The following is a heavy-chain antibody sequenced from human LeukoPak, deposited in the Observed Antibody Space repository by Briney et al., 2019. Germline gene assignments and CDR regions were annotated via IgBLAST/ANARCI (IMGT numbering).Heavy chain of an antibody. CDR2: ITSSSSKPI. Sequence: GGSLRLSCAASGFTFSSYSMNWVRQAPGKGLEWVSYITSSSSKPIYKADSVKGRFTISRDNDKNSLSLQMNSLRAEDTAVYYCARGQKSVGRVLAGTTTYNYYYYMDVWGKGTTVTVSS. D-gene: IGHD6-19*01. CDR3: ARGQKSVGRVLAGTTTYNYYYYMDV. J-gene: IGHJ6*03. CDR1: GFTFSSYS. V-gene: IGHV3-48*01.